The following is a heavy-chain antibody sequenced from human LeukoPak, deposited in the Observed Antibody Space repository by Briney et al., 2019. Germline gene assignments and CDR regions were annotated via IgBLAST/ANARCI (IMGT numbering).Heavy chain of an antibody. Sequence: SETRSLTCTVSGGSISSSRYYWGWIRQPPGKGLEWIGSIYYSGSTYYNPSLKSRVTISVDTSKNQFSLKLSSVTAADTAVYYCARGDTARSWFDPWGQGTLVTVSS. CDR3: ARGDTARSWFDP. V-gene: IGHV4-39*01. CDR1: GGSISSSRYY. J-gene: IGHJ5*02. CDR2: IYYSGST. D-gene: IGHD5-18*01.